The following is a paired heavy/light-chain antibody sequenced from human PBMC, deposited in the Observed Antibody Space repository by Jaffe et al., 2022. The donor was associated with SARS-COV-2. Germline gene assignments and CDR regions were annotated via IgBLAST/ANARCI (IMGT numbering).Light chain of an antibody. CDR1: SSNIWNNY. CDR3: GTWDSSLSAWV. J-gene: IGLJ3*02. Sequence: QSVLTQPPSVSAAPGQKVTISCSGSSSNIWNNYVSWYQQLPGTAPKLLIYENNKRPSGIPDRFSGSQSGTSATLGITGLQTGDEADYYCGTWDSSLSAWVFGGGTKLTVL. V-gene: IGLV1-51*02. CDR2: ENN.
Heavy chain of an antibody. V-gene: IGHV3-49*03. CDR3: SRQEYYYDSSCYRY. CDR2: IRTQAYGETT. D-gene: IGHD3-22*01. CDR1: GFTFGDYA. J-gene: IGHJ4*02. Sequence: EVQLVESGGGLVQPGRSLRLSCTVSGFTFGDYALSWFRQAPGEGLEWVGFIRTQAYGETTEYAASVKGRFTISRDDSKSIAYLQMNSLKTEDTAVYYCSRQEYYYDSSCYRYWGQGTLVTVSS.